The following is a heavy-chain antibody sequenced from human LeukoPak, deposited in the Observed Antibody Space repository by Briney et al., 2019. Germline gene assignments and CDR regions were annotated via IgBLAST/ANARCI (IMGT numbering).Heavy chain of an antibody. J-gene: IGHJ4*02. D-gene: IGHD6-13*01. CDR1: GFTFSSYA. CDR2: ISYDGSNK. V-gene: IGHV3-30-3*01. Sequence: GGSLRLSCAASGFTFSSYAMHWVRQAPGKGLEWVAVISYDGSNKYYADTVKGRFTISRDNSKNTLYLQMNSLRSEDTAVYYCARVSAAAGTYYFDYWGQGTLVTVSS. CDR3: ARVSAAAGTYYFDY.